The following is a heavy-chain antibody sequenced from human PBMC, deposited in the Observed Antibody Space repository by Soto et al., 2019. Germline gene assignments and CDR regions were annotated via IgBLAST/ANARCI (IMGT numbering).Heavy chain of an antibody. J-gene: IGHJ4*02. CDR1: GFTVSSNY. V-gene: IGHV3-53*01. CDR3: ARDSVSGDYVWGAHPPLY. CDR2: IYSGGST. Sequence: GGSLRLSCAASGFTVSSNYMSWVRQAPGKGLEWVSVIYSGGSTYYADSVKGRFTISRDNSKNTLYLQMNSLRAEDTAVYYCARDSVSGDYVWGAHPPLYWGQGTLVTVSS. D-gene: IGHD3-16*01.